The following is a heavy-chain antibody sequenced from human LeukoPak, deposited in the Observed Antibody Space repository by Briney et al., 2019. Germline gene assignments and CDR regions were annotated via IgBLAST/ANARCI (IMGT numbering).Heavy chain of an antibody. D-gene: IGHD3-16*02. CDR1: GYTFTSYD. CDR2: MNPNSGNT. CDR3: ARTVMGYDYVWGSYRHLYYYYMDV. J-gene: IGHJ6*03. Sequence: GASVKVSCKASGYTFTSYDINWVRQATGQGLEWMGWMNPNSGNTGYAQKFQGRVTMTRDMSTSTVYMELSSLRSEDTAVYYCARTVMGYDYVWGSYRHLYYYYMDVWGKGTTVTVSS. V-gene: IGHV1-8*02.